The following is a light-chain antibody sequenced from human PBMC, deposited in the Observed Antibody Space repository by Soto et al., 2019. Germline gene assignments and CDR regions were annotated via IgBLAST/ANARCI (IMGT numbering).Light chain of an antibody. CDR3: QQVDSYPLT. CDR1: QDISNF. Sequence: DIQLTQSPSFLSASVGDSVTITCRASQDISNFLAWFQQKPGRAPKLLIYAVFTLQSGVPSRFSGSGSGAEFTLTISSLQPEDFATYYCQQVDSYPLTFGGGTKVEIK. CDR2: AVF. J-gene: IGKJ4*01. V-gene: IGKV1-9*01.